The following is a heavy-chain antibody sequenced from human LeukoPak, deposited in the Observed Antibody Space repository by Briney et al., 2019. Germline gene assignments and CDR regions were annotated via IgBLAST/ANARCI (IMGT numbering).Heavy chain of an antibody. CDR2: INHSGST. J-gene: IGHJ4*02. CDR1: GGSFSGYY. V-gene: IGHV4-34*01. CDR3: ARGDGRDGYKGRLDY. D-gene: IGHD5-24*01. Sequence: SETLSLTCAVYGGSFSGYYWSWIRQPPEKGLEWIGEINHSGSTDYNPSLKSRLTISVDTSKNQFSLKMSSVTAADTAVYYCARGDGRDGYKGRLDYWGQGTLVTVSS.